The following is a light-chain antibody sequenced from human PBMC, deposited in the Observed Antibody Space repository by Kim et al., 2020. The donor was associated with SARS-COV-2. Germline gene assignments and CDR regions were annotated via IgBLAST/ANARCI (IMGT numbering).Light chain of an antibody. CDR1: QSISSY. Sequence: ASVGDRVTITGRASQSISSYLNWYQQKPGKAPKLLIYAASSLQSGVPSRFSGSGSGTDFTLTISSLQPEDFATYYCQQSYSTPHTFGQGTRLEIK. V-gene: IGKV1-39*01. CDR3: QQSYSTPHT. J-gene: IGKJ5*01. CDR2: AAS.